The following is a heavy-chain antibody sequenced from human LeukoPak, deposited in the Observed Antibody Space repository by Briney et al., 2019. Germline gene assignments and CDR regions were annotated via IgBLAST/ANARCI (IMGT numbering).Heavy chain of an antibody. CDR3: ARDQEHCSGTSCYPYWYDS. V-gene: IGHV4-4*07. J-gene: IGHJ5*01. CDR1: GASITSYH. Sequence: SETLSLTCTVSGASITSYHWSWIRQPAGKGLEWIGRMFYSGNTDYNPSLKSRLTMSIDTSKNQFSLKLSSVTAADTAVYFCARDQEHCSGTSCYPYWYDSWGQGALVTVSS. CDR2: MFYSGNT. D-gene: IGHD2-2*01.